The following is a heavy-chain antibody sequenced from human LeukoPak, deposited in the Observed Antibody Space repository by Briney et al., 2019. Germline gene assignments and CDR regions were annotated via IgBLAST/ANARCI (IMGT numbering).Heavy chain of an antibody. CDR2: IYYSGST. CDR1: GGSISSGGYY. D-gene: IGHD3-22*01. J-gene: IGHJ4*02. CDR3: AREPDRYYDSSGYRGIFDY. Sequence: SQTLSLTCTVSGGSISSGGYYWRWVRQHPGKGVEWIVYIYYSGSTYYNPALKSRITITVDTSKNQFSMKLSSVTAADKAVYYCAREPDRYYDSSGYRGIFDYWGQGTLVTVSS. V-gene: IGHV4-31*03.